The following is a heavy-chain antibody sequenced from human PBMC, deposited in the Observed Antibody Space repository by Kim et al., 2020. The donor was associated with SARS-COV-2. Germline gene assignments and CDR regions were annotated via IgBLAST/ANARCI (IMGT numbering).Heavy chain of an antibody. CDR2: ST. D-gene: IGHD6-19*01. CDR3: ARGGSGWSVY. Sequence: STNYNPSLKSRVTISVDTAKNQFSLRLGSVTAADTAVYYCARGGSGWSVYWGQGTLVTVSS. V-gene: IGHV4-34*01. J-gene: IGHJ4*02.